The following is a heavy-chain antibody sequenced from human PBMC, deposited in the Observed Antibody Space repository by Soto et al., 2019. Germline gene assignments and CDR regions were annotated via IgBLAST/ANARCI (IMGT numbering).Heavy chain of an antibody. CDR1: CGSISSSSYY. Sequence: SETLSLSCTVSCGSISSSSYYWGWIRQPPGKGLEWIGSIYYSGSTYYNPSLKSRVTISVDTSKNQFSLKLSSVTAADTAVYYCARQKKVPIVVVPAAFRENWFDPWGQGTLVTVSS. D-gene: IGHD2-2*01. V-gene: IGHV4-39*01. J-gene: IGHJ5*02. CDR3: ARQKKVPIVVVPAAFRENWFDP. CDR2: IYYSGST.